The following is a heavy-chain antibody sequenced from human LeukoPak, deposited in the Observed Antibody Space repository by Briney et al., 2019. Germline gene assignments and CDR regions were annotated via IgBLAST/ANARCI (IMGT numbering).Heavy chain of an antibody. D-gene: IGHD3-9*01. CDR1: GGAFNSYA. V-gene: IGHV1-69*06. CDR3: ARGSRPVYNLLTGKRYFDY. J-gene: IGHJ4*02. CDR2: IIPVFGTV. Sequence: ASVKVSCKASGGAFNSYAFNWVRQAPGQGLEWMGGIIPVFGTVKYTQKSQGRVTITADKSASTVYMELRSLRPEDTAVYYCARGSRPVYNLLTGKRYFDYWGQGTLLTVSS.